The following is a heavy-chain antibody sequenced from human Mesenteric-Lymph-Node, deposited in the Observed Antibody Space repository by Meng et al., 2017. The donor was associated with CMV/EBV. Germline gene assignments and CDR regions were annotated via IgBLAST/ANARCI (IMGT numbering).Heavy chain of an antibody. CDR3: ARGVFGVVNHYYYGMDV. D-gene: IGHD3-3*01. CDR1: GGHISDYY. J-gene: IGHJ6*02. Sequence: SETLSLTCTVSGGHISDYYWSWIRQPPGKGLEWIGYIYYSGSTNYNPSLKSRVTISVDTSKNQFSLKLSSVTAADTAVYYCARGVFGVVNHYYYGMDVWGQGTTVTVSS. V-gene: IGHV4-59*01. CDR2: IYYSGST.